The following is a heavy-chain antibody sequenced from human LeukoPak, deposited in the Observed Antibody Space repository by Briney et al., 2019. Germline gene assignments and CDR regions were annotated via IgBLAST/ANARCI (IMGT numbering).Heavy chain of an antibody. CDR1: GFTFSSYS. D-gene: IGHD3-10*01. Sequence: GGSLRLSCAASGFTFSSYSMNWVRQAPGKRLEWVSSISSSSSYIYYADSVKGRFTISRDNAKNSLYLQMNSLRTEDTAVYYCARDRAIGDFFDYWGQGTLVTVSS. CDR3: ARDRAIGDFFDY. CDR2: ISSSSSYI. J-gene: IGHJ4*02. V-gene: IGHV3-21*01.